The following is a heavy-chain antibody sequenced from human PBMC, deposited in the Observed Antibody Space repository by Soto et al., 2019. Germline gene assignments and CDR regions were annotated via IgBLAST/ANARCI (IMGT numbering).Heavy chain of an antibody. V-gene: IGHV3-33*01. D-gene: IGHD1-26*01. CDR3: ARLAYSNFLGGLDS. CDR2: VWNDGINK. CDR1: GFIFSAYG. J-gene: IGHJ5*01. Sequence: GGSLRLSCAASGFIFSAYGIHWARQAPGKGLEWVAIVWNDGINKYYADSVKGRFTISRDNFKNTVDLQMNSLRVEDTAVYYCARLAYSNFLGGLDSWGQGTLVTVSS.